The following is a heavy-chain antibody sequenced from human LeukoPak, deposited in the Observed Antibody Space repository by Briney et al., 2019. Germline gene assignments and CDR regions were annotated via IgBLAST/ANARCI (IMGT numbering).Heavy chain of an antibody. CDR3: ARDKWELLLFDY. J-gene: IGHJ4*02. CDR1: GFTFSDYY. CDR2: ISSSSSYT. D-gene: IGHD1-26*01. V-gene: IGHV3-11*06. Sequence: GGSLRLSCAASGFTFSDYYMSWIRLAPGKGLEWVSYISSSSSYTNYADSVKGRFTISRDNAKNSLYLQMNSLRAEDTAVYYCARDKWELLLFDYWGQGTLVTVSS.